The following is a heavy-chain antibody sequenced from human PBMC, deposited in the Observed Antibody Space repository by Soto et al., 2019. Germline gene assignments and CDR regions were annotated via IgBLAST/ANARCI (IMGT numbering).Heavy chain of an antibody. J-gene: IGHJ4*02. Sequence: SETLSLTCAVYGGSFGGFYWSWIRQPPGKGLEWNAGINHSGSTNYNPSLKSRVTISVDPSKNQFSLNLSSLTAADTAVYYCARGKGILPYHYDSSGKGYYFDCWGQGTLVTVSS. CDR2: INHSGST. D-gene: IGHD3-22*01. V-gene: IGHV4-34*01. CDR1: GGSFGGFY. CDR3: ARGKGILPYHYDSSGKGYYFDC.